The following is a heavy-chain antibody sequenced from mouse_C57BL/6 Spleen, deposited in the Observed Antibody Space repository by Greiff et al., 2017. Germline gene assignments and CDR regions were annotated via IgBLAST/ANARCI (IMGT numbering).Heavy chain of an antibody. CDR3: ARDGNSRQGFAY. CDR2: IYPGDGDT. V-gene: IGHV1-80*01. D-gene: IGHD2-1*01. J-gene: IGHJ3*01. CDR1: GYAFSSYW. Sequence: QVQLQQSGAELVKPGASVKISCKASGYAFSSYWMNWVKQRPGKGLERIGQIYPGDGDTNYNGKFKGKATLTADKSSSTAYMQLDSLTSEDSAVYFCARDGNSRQGFAYWGQGTLVTVSA.